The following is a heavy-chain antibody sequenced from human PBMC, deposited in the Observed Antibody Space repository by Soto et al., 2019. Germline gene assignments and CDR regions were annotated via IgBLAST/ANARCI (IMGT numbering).Heavy chain of an antibody. CDR3: ARDLLESRGWNYYFDY. D-gene: IGHD6-19*01. Sequence: PSETLSLTCTVSGGSVSSGSYYWSWIRQPPGKGLEWIGYIYYSGSTNYNPSLKSRVTISVDTSKNQFSLKLSSVTAADTAVYYCARDLLESRGWNYYFDYSGQGTLVTFSS. J-gene: IGHJ4*02. CDR2: IYYSGST. V-gene: IGHV4-61*01. CDR1: GGSVSSGSYY.